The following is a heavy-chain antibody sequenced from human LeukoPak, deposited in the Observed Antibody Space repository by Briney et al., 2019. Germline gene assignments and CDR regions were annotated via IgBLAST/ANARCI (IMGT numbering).Heavy chain of an antibody. CDR1: GFTFSSYA. J-gene: IGHJ4*02. CDR3: AKGLFSPTYYFDY. CDR2: VSGSGGAS. V-gene: IGHV3-23*01. Sequence: GGSLRLSCAASGFTFSSYAMSWVRQAPGKWLEWVSIVSGSGGASYYADSVKGRFTISRDNSKNTLYLQMNSLRAEDTAIYYCAKGLFSPTYYFDYWGQGTLVTVSS.